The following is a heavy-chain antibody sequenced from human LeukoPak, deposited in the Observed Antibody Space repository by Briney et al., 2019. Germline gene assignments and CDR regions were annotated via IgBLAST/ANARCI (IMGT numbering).Heavy chain of an antibody. Sequence: ASVKVSCKASGGTFSSYAISWVRQAPGQGLEWMGGIIPIFGTANYAQKFQGRVTITTDESTSTAYMELSSLRSEDTAVYHCARVGGRIAAAGTDLLGYFDCWVQGTLVTVSS. V-gene: IGHV1-69*05. CDR1: GGTFSSYA. CDR2: IIPIFGTA. J-gene: IGHJ4*02. CDR3: ARVGGRIAAAGTDLLGYFDC. D-gene: IGHD6-13*01.